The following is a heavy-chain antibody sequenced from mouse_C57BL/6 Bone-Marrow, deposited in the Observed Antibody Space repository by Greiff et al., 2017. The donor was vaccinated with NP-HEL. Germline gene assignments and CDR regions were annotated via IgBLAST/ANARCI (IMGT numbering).Heavy chain of an antibody. D-gene: IGHD1-1*01. CDR2: IDPSDSYT. CDR3: ARELRYPAGFAY. CDR1: GYTFTSYW. J-gene: IGHJ3*01. Sequence: QVQLQQPGAELVMPGASVKLSCKASGYTFTSYWMHWVKQRPGQGLEWIGEIDPSDSYTNYNQKFKGKSTLTVDKSSSTAYMQLSSLNSEDSAVYYCARELRYPAGFAYWGQGTLVTVSA. V-gene: IGHV1-69*01.